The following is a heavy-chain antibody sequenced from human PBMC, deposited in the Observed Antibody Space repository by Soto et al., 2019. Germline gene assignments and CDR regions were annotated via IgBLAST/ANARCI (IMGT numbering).Heavy chain of an antibody. CDR1: GDSVSNNSAT. J-gene: IGHJ5*01. Sequence: SQTLSLTGAISGDSVSNNSATCDWFRKSPSRGLEWLGRTYYRSKWYYDYAVSVKGRITISPDTSSNQFSLQLNSVTPDDTAVYYCARLIGNSWLDSWGQGTLVTVSS. CDR2: TYYRSKWYY. D-gene: IGHD2-8*01. CDR3: ARLIGNSWLDS. V-gene: IGHV6-1*01.